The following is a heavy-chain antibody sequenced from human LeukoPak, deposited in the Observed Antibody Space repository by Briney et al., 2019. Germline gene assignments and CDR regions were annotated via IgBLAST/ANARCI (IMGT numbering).Heavy chain of an antibody. CDR3: ATHAKYYYDSSGYY. CDR1: GYTFTDYY. Sequence: ASVKISCKVSGYTFTDYYMHWVQQAPGKGLEWMGLVDPEDGETIYAEKFQGRVTITADTSTDTAYMELSSLRSGDTAVYYCATHAKYYYDSSGYYWGQGTLVTVSS. V-gene: IGHV1-69-2*01. J-gene: IGHJ4*02. D-gene: IGHD3-22*01. CDR2: VDPEDGET.